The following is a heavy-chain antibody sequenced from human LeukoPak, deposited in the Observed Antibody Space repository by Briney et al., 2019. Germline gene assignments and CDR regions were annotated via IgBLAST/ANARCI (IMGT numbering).Heavy chain of an antibody. J-gene: IGHJ4*02. CDR1: GFTFSSYS. CDR2: ISSSSSTI. V-gene: IGHV3-48*01. Sequence: GGSLRLSCAASGFTFSSYSMNWVRQAPGKGLEWVSYISSSSSTIYYADSVKGRFTISRDNSKNTLYLQMNSLRAEDTAVYYCAKDSSNWCFDYWGQGTLVTVSS. CDR3: AKDSSNWCFDY. D-gene: IGHD6-13*01.